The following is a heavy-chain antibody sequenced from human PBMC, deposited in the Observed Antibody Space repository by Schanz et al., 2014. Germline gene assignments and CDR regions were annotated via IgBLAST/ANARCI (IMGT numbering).Heavy chain of an antibody. CDR2: ISSSGGDG. CDR1: GFTLSTYA. D-gene: IGHD3-9*01. J-gene: IGHJ4*02. V-gene: IGHV3-23*04. CDR3: AKDSSDWLLSYYLDY. Sequence: EVQLVESGGGLVQPGGSLRLSCAASGFTLSTYAMDWVRQAPGKGLEWVSGISSSGGDGNYADSVKGRFTISRDNSKNTLSLQMNSLRAEDTAVYYCAKDSSDWLLSYYLDYWGQGTLVTVSS.